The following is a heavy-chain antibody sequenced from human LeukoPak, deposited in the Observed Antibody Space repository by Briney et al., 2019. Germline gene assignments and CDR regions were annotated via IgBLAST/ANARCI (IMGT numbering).Heavy chain of an antibody. CDR3: ARSPFWWFGEKEYYFDY. J-gene: IGHJ4*02. V-gene: IGHV4-4*02. D-gene: IGHD3-10*01. CDR1: GGSISSSTW. CDR2: IYHSGST. Sequence: SETLSLTCAVSGGSISSSTWWSWVRQPPGKGLEWIGEIYHSGSTYYNPSLKSRVTISVDKSKNQFSLKLSSVTAADTAVYYCARSPFWWFGEKEYYFDYWGQGTLVTVSS.